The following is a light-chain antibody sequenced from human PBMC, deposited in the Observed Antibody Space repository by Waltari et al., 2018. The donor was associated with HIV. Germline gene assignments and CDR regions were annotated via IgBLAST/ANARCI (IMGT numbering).Light chain of an antibody. Sequence: QSARTQPARVSGSPGRSLTISCTGSSCAVGSYNLVSGNQQNPGKAPYLMIYEVSKRPSGGAMCFSGAKCGNTASLTLAGAQAEVEATFYWGSYAGTRPLLFGGGTKLTVL. CDR2: EVS. J-gene: IGLJ2*01. V-gene: IGLV2-23*02. CDR3: GSYAGTRPLL. CDR1: SCAVGSYNL.